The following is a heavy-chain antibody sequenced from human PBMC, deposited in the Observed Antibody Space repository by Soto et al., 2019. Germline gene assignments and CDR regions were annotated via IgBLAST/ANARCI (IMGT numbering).Heavy chain of an antibody. V-gene: IGHV3-23*01. Sequence: PGGSLRLSCAASGFTFRGDAMSWVRQAPGKGLEWVSSISGSGEMTHYAESVKGRFTISRDNAKNSLYLQMNSLRAEDTAVYYCARQIIPFHYAMDIWGHGTTVTVSS. CDR1: GFTFRGDA. CDR3: ARQIIPFHYAMDI. CDR2: ISGSGEMT. J-gene: IGHJ6*02. D-gene: IGHD2-21*01.